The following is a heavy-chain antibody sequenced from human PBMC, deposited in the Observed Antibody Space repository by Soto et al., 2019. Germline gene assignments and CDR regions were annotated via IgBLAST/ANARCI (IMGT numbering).Heavy chain of an antibody. V-gene: IGHV3-7*01. CDR1: GFTFSSYW. Sequence: GGSLRLSCAASGFTFSSYWMSWVRQAPGKGLEWVANIKQDGSEKYYVDSVKGRFTISRDNAKNSLYLQMNSLRAEDTAVYYCARAAYDYGDYRDAFDIWGQGTMVTVSS. CDR2: IKQDGSEK. J-gene: IGHJ3*02. CDR3: ARAAYDYGDYRDAFDI. D-gene: IGHD4-17*01.